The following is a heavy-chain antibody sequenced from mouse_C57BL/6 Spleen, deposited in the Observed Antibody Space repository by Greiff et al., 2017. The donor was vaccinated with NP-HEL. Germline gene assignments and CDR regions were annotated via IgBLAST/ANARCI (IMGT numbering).Heavy chain of an antibody. V-gene: IGHV1-39*01. CDR1: GYAFTDDN. CDR2: INPNYGTT. Sequence: EVQLQQSGPELVKPGASGKISCKAAGYAFTDDNMNWVKQSNGKSLEWIGVINPNYGTTSYNQKFKGKDTLTVDQSSSTAYMQLNSLTSEDSAVYYCARTYYGSSYDPLDYWGQGPTLTVSS. D-gene: IGHD1-1*01. CDR3: ARTYYGSSYDPLDY. J-gene: IGHJ2*01.